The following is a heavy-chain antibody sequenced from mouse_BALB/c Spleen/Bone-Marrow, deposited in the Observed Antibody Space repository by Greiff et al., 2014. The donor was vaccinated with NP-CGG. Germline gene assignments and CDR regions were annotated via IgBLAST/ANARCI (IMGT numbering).Heavy chain of an antibody. J-gene: IGHJ3*01. Sequence: VQLKESGTVLARPGASLRMSCKASGYTFTNYWITWIKQRPGQGLEWIGAIYPGNNDAKYTQKFKAKAKLTAVTSTSTADMELSSLTNEDAAVYYCARNWDWVFAYWGQGTLVTVSA. V-gene: IGHV1-5*01. CDR3: ARNWDWVFAY. CDR2: IYPGNNDA. CDR1: GYTFTNYW. D-gene: IGHD4-1*01.